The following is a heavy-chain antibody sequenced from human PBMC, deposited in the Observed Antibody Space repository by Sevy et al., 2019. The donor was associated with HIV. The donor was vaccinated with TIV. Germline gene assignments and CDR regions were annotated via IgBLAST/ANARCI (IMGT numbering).Heavy chain of an antibody. CDR3: AKDVGAVGYYYYGMDV. D-gene: IGHD1-26*01. CDR2: IRYDGSNK. V-gene: IGHV3-30*02. Sequence: GGSLRLSCAASGFTFSSYGMHWVRQAPGKGLEWVAFIRYDGSNKYYAHSVKGRFTISRDNSKNTLYLQMNSLRAEDTAVYYCAKDVGAVGYYYYGMDVWGQGTTVTVSS. CDR1: GFTFSSYG. J-gene: IGHJ6*02.